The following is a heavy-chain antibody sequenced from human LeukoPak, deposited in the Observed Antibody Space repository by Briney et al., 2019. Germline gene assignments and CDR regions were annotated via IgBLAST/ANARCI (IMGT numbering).Heavy chain of an antibody. V-gene: IGHV4-31*03. D-gene: IGHD5-24*01. J-gene: IGHJ4*02. Sequence: SETLSLTCTVSGGSISSGGYYWSWIRQHPGKGLEWIGYIYYSGSTYYNPSLKSRVTISVDTSKNQLSLKPRYVTPADTAVYYCARGAKMATRGFDYWGQGTLVTVSS. CDR1: GGSISSGGYY. CDR3: ARGAKMATRGFDY. CDR2: IYYSGST.